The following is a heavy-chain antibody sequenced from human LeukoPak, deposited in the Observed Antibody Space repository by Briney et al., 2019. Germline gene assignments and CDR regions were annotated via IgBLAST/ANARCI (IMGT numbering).Heavy chain of an antibody. CDR3: ARCNAVAHYGDRDY. Sequence: ASVKVSCKASGYTFTSYGISWVRQAPGQGLEWMGWIGAYNGNTNYAQKLQGRVTMTTDTSTSTAYMELRSLRSDDTAVYYCARCNAVAHYGDRDYWGQGTLVTVSS. V-gene: IGHV1-18*01. CDR1: GYTFTSYG. J-gene: IGHJ4*02. CDR2: IGAYNGNT. D-gene: IGHD4-17*01.